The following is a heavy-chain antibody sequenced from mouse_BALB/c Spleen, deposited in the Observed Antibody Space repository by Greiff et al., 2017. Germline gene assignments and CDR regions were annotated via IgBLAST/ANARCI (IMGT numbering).Heavy chain of an antibody. CDR2: ISYSGST. J-gene: IGHJ2*01. D-gene: IGHD1-1*01. Sequence: EVMLVESGPGLVKPSQSLSLTCTVTGYSITSDYAWNWIRQFPGNKLEWMGYISYSGSTSYNPSLKSRISITRDTSKNQFFLQLNSVTTEDTATYYCARRGYGSTFDYWGQGTTLTVSS. V-gene: IGHV3-2*02. CDR3: ARRGYGSTFDY. CDR1: GYSITSDYA.